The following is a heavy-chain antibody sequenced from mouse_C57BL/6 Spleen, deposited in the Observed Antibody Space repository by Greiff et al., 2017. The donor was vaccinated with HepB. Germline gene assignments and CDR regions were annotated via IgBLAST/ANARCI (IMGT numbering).Heavy chain of an antibody. Sequence: VKLQQPGAELVMPGASVKLSCKASGYTFTSYWMHWVKQRPGQGLEWIGEIDPSDSYTNYNQKFKGKSTLTVDKSSSTAYMQLSSLTSEDSAVYYCARSGDSRFAYWGQGTLVTVSA. CDR3: ARSGDSRFAY. J-gene: IGHJ3*01. D-gene: IGHD3-1*01. V-gene: IGHV1-69*01. CDR2: IDPSDSYT. CDR1: GYTFTSYW.